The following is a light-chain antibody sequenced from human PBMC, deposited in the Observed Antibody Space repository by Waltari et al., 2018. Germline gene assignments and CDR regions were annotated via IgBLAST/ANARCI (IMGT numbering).Light chain of an antibody. Sequence: DIQMTQATSTPSASVGDRVSIPCRASQSIITYLNWYQQKPGKDHSLLIFAATSLQSGVPSRFSGSGSGTEFTLTINNLQPEEFATYYCQQGYSSPPYTFGQGTKLLI. V-gene: IGKV1-39*01. J-gene: IGKJ2*01. CDR2: AAT. CDR3: QQGYSSPPYT. CDR1: QSIITY.